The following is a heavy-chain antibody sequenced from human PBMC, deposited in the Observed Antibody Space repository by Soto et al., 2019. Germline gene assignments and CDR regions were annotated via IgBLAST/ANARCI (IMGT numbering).Heavy chain of an antibody. V-gene: IGHV1-18*04. Sequence: QVHLVQSGAEVKKPGASVKVSCKASGYTFTNHGINWVRQAPGQGLEWMGWISAYNGDTKYAQKFQGRVTMTTDTSTSTAYMDLRSLRSDDTAVYYCAKDPSNTSGNRIWFDPWGQGTLVTVSS. J-gene: IGHJ5*02. CDR3: AKDPSNTSGNRIWFDP. CDR2: ISAYNGDT. D-gene: IGHD6-19*01. CDR1: GYTFTNHG.